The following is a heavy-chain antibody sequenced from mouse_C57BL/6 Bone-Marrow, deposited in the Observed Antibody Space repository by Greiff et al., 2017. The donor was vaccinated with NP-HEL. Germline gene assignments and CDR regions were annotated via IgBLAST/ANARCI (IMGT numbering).Heavy chain of an antibody. D-gene: IGHD1-1*01. CDR3: ASGITTVVAAYWDFEV. CDR2: IYPGSGST. Sequence: QVQLQQPGAELVKPGASVKMSCKASGYTFTSYWITWVKQRPGQGLEWIGDIYPGSGSTNYNEKFKSKATLTVDTSSSTAYMQLSSLTSEYAAVYYCASGITTVVAAYWDFEVWGTGTTVTVSS. V-gene: IGHV1-55*01. J-gene: IGHJ1*03. CDR1: GYTFTSYW.